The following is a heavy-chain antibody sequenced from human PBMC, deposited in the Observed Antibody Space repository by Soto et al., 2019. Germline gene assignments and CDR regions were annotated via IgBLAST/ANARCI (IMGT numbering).Heavy chain of an antibody. V-gene: IGHV3-30*03. D-gene: IGHD6-19*01. CDR2: ISPDGNDK. Sequence: QEQMVESGGGVVQPGQALRLSCAASGLSFRIYGMHWVRRAPGKGLEWVATISPDGNDKYYEDSVKGRFTISRDNSQNTLFLQMNSLRAEDTAVYYCATSYGRYPAFAYWGQGALVTVSS. J-gene: IGHJ4*02. CDR3: ATSYGRYPAFAY. CDR1: GLSFRIYG.